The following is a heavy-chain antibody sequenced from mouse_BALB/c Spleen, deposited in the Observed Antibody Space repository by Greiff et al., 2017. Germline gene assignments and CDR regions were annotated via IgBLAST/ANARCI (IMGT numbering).Heavy chain of an antibody. CDR1: GYAFSSYW. J-gene: IGHJ2*01. CDR2: IYPGDGDT. CDR3: AREGDRYGGDY. V-gene: IGHV1-80*01. D-gene: IGHD2-14*01. Sequence: VQLQQSGAELVRPGSSVKISCKASGYAFSSYWMNWVKQRPGQGLEWIRQIYPGDGDTNYNGKFKGKATLTADKSSSTAYMQLSSLTSEDSAVYFCAREGDRYGGDYWGQGTTLTVSS.